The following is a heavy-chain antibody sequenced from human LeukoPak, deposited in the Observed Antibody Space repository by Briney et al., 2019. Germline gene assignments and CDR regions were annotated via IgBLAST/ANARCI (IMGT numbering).Heavy chain of an antibody. V-gene: IGHV1-46*01. Sequence: ASVKVSCKASGYTFTGYYMHWVRQAPGQGLEWMGIINPSGGSTNYAQKFQGRVTMTRDTSTNTVYMELSSLRSEDTAVYYCARGRVSSSTWYSTYYYFFYMDFWGKGTTVTVSS. CDR1: GYTFTGYY. D-gene: IGHD4-11*01. CDR3: ARGRVSSSTWYSTYYYFFYMDF. CDR2: INPSGGST. J-gene: IGHJ6*03.